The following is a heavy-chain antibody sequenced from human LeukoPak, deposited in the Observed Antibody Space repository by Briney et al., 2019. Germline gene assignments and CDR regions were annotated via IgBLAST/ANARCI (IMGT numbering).Heavy chain of an antibody. CDR3: ARGYCSGGICLENY. D-gene: IGHD2-15*01. CDR1: GYTFSGYY. V-gene: IGHV1-2*02. CDR2: INPNSGGT. Sequence: SVKVSFKASGYTFSGYYMHWVRQAPGQGLEWMGWINPNSGGTNYAQKFQGRVTMTRDTSITTAYMELSSLTSDDTAVYYCARGYCSGGICLENYWGQGTLVTVSS. J-gene: IGHJ4*02.